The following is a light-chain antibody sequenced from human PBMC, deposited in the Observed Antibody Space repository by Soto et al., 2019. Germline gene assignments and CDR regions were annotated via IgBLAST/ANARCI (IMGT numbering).Light chain of an antibody. CDR2: DVS. CDR1: SSDVGGYDY. Sequence: QSALTQPASVSGSPGQSITISCTGTSSDVGGYDYVSWYQHHPGKAPKLMIYDVSNRPLGVSNRFSGSKSGNTASLTISGLQAEDEADYYCRSYTSSSLYVFGTGTKVTVL. V-gene: IGLV2-14*03. J-gene: IGLJ1*01. CDR3: RSYTSSSLYV.